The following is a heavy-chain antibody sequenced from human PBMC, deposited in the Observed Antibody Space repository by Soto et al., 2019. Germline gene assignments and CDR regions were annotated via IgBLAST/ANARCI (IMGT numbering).Heavy chain of an antibody. D-gene: IGHD4-17*01. Sequence: QLQLQESGPGLVKPSETLSLTCTVSGGSISISSYYWGWIRQPPGKGLEWIASIHYSGSTYYSPSLKRRVTISVDTSVNQFTLKLSSVTAADTAVYYCARRGGKYGDYHWYFDLWGRGTLVTVSS. CDR1: GGSISISSYY. CDR3: ARRGGKYGDYHWYFDL. V-gene: IGHV4-39*01. CDR2: IHYSGST. J-gene: IGHJ2*01.